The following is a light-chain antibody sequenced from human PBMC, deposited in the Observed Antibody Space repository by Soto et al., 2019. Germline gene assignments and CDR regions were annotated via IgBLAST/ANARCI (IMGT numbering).Light chain of an antibody. Sequence: EIVLTQSPATLSLSPGERATLSCRASQSVSSYLAWYQQKPGQAPRLLIYDASNRATGIPARFRGSGSGTDFTLTISSLEPEDFAVYYCQQRSNWAVTFGPGTKVDIK. CDR1: QSVSSY. CDR2: DAS. CDR3: QQRSNWAVT. V-gene: IGKV3-11*01. J-gene: IGKJ3*01.